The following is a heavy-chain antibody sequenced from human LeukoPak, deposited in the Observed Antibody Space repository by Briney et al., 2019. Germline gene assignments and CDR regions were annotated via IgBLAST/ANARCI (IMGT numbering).Heavy chain of an antibody. Sequence: SETLSLTCTVSGGSISSYYWSWIRQPPGKGLEWIGYIYYSGSTNYNPSLKSRVTISVDTSKNQFSLKLSSVTAADTAVYYCATLSITMIVVDYWGQGTLVTVSS. CDR3: ATLSITMIVVDY. CDR2: IYYSGST. J-gene: IGHJ4*02. CDR1: GGSISSYY. V-gene: IGHV4-59*08. D-gene: IGHD3-22*01.